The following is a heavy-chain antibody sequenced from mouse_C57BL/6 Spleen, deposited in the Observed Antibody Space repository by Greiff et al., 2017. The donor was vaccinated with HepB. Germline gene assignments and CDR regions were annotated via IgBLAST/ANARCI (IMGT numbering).Heavy chain of an antibody. CDR3: AKGNLYY. J-gene: IGHJ2*01. CDR2: IDPSDSYT. V-gene: IGHV1-50*01. CDR1: GYTFTSYW. Sequence: QVLLQQPGAELVKPGASVKLSCKASGYTFTSYWMQWVKQRPGQGLEWIGEIDPSDSYTNYNQKFKGKATLTVDTSSSTAYMQLSSLTSEDSAVYYCAKGNLYYWGQGTTLTVSS.